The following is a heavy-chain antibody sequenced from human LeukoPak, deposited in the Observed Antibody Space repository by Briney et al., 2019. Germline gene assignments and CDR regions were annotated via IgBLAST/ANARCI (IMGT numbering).Heavy chain of an antibody. CDR2: IKQDGSEK. V-gene: IGHV3-7*03. CDR1: GFTFSSYW. D-gene: IGHD3-10*01. J-gene: IGHJ4*02. Sequence: GGSLRLSCAASGFTFSSYWMSWVRQAPGKGLEWVANIKQDGSEKHYVDSVKGRFTISRDNAKNTLYLQMNSLRAEDTAVYYCAKDTAGFGELIFDYWGQGTLVTVSS. CDR3: AKDTAGFGELIFDY.